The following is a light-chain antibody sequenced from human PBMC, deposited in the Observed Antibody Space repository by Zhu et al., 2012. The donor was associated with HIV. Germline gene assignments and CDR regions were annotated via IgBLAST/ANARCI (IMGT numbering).Light chain of an antibody. CDR2: GAS. V-gene: IGKV3-20*01. CDR3: HQYDRSWT. J-gene: IGKJ1*01. CDR1: ESVNRNY. Sequence: EVVLTQSPDILSLSPGDRATLACRASESVNRNYLIWYQQKPGQAPRPLIHGASDRASGVPDRFSGSGSGTDFTLTISRLEPDDFAVYYCHQYDRSWTFGQGTKVEVK.